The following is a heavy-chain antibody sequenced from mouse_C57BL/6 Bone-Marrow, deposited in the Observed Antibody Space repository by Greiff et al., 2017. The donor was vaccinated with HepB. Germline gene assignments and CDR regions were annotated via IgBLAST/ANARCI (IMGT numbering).Heavy chain of an antibody. D-gene: IGHD1-1*01. CDR2: IYPGNSDT. CDR3: TGAVVASYYFDY. J-gene: IGHJ2*01. Sequence: VQLKQSGTVLARPGASVKMSCKTSGYTFTSYWMHWVKQRPGQGLEWIGAIYPGNSDTSYNQKFKGKAKLTAVTSASTAYMELSSLTNEDSAVYYCTGAVVASYYFDYWGQGTTLTVSS. V-gene: IGHV1-5*01. CDR1: GYTFTSYW.